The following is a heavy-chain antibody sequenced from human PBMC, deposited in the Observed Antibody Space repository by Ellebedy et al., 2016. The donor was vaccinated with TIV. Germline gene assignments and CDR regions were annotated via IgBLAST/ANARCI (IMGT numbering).Heavy chain of an antibody. D-gene: IGHD1-26*01. Sequence: GESLKISCAASRISFSSYWMTWVRQAPGKGLEWVANINRDGGETFYVDSVEGRFTISRDNAKNSLYLQMNSLRAEDTAVYYCATDGSYGDHSSPTHAFVTWGQGTMVIVSS. CDR2: INRDGGET. CDR1: RISFSSYW. J-gene: IGHJ3*02. CDR3: ATDGSYGDHSSPTHAFVT. V-gene: IGHV3-7*03.